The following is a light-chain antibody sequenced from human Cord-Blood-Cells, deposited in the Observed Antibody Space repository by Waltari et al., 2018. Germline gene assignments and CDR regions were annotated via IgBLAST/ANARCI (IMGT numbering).Light chain of an antibody. CDR3: SSYTSSSTYV. CDR2: EVS. J-gene: IGLJ1*01. Sequence: QSALTQPPSVSGSPGQSVTISCTGTSSDVGSYNRVSWYQQPPATAPKLMIYEVSKRPSGVPDRFSGSKSGNTASLTISGLQAEDEADYYCSSYTSSSTYVFGTGTKVTVL. CDR1: SSDVGSYNR. V-gene: IGLV2-18*02.